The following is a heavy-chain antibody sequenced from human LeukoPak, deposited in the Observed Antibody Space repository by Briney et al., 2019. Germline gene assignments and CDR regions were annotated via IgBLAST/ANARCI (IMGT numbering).Heavy chain of an antibody. CDR3: ARASRYCSGGSCYLRESYMDV. J-gene: IGHJ6*03. V-gene: IGHV4-34*01. CDR2: INHSGST. CDR1: GGSFSGYY. D-gene: IGHD2-15*01. Sequence: SETLSLTCAVYGGSFSGYYWSWIRQPPGKGLVWIGEINHSGSTNYNPSLKSRVTISVDTSKNQFSLKLSSVTAADTAVYYCARASRYCSGGSCYLRESYMDVWGKGTTVTVSS.